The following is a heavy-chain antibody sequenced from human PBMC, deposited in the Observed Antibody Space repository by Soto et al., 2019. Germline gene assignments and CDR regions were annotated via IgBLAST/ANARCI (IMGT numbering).Heavy chain of an antibody. CDR1: GYTFTNYG. D-gene: IGHD3-10*01. Sequence: QVQLVQSGAEVKKPGASVKVSCKASGYTFTNYGISWVRQAPGQGPERMGWISADNGNTKYGQKLQGRVTMTTDTATSTADIELRSRRSDVTAVDYGARDVGSGSYDNEDNCFDPWGQGTLVTVSS. J-gene: IGHJ5*02. CDR3: ARDVGSGSYDNEDNCFDP. V-gene: IGHV1-18*01. CDR2: ISADNGNT.